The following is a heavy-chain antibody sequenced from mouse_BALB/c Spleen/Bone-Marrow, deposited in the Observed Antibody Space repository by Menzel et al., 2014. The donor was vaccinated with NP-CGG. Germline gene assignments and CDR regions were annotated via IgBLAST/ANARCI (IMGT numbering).Heavy chain of an antibody. D-gene: IGHD2-3*01. CDR2: IYPGDGDT. V-gene: IGHV1-82*01. CDR1: GYAFSNSW. J-gene: IGHJ4*01. CDR3: ARSDGYRAMDY. Sequence: VHLVESGPELVKPGASVKISCKASGYAFSNSWMNWVKQRPGQGLEWIGRIYPGDGDTYYKGKFKDKATLTADKSSSTAYMQLSSLTSVDSAVYFCARSDGYRAMDYWGQGTSVTVSS.